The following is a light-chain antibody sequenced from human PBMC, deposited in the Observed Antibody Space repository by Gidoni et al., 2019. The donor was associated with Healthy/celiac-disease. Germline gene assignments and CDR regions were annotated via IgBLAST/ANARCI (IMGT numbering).Light chain of an antibody. J-gene: IGKJ1*01. CDR3: QKYNSAPRT. V-gene: IGKV1-27*01. Sequence: DIQMTHSPSSPSASVGDRVTITCRGSQGISNYLAWYQQKPGKVPKLLIYAASTLQSGVPSRFSGSGSGTDFTLTISSLQPEDVATYYCQKYNSAPRTFGQGTKVEIK. CDR2: AAS. CDR1: QGISNY.